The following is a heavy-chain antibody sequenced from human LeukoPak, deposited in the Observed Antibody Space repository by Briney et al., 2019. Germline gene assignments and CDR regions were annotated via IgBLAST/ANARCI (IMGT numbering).Heavy chain of an antibody. D-gene: IGHD1-26*01. CDR1: GGSISSSDYY. CDR2: IYYSGST. CDR3: ARHTKTNSGSYSYYFDY. Sequence: SQTLSLTCTVSGGSISSSDYYWSWIRQPPGKGLEWIGYIYYSGSTHYNPSLKSRVTISVDTSKNQFSLKLSSVAAADTAVYYCARHTKTNSGSYSYYFDYWGQGTLVTVSS. V-gene: IGHV4-30-4*08. J-gene: IGHJ4*02.